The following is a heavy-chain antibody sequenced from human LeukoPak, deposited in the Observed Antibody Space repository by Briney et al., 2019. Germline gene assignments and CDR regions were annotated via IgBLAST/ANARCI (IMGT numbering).Heavy chain of an antibody. Sequence: GGTLRLSCAASGFTFSSYGMSWLRQAPGKGLECVSAISGSGGSTYYADSVKGRFTISRDKSKNTLYLQMNSLRAEDTALYYCARDRAVGGTHDAFDIWGQGTMVTVSS. CDR1: GFTFSSYG. CDR3: ARDRAVGGTHDAFDI. V-gene: IGHV3-23*01. CDR2: ISGSGGST. D-gene: IGHD1-26*01. J-gene: IGHJ3*02.